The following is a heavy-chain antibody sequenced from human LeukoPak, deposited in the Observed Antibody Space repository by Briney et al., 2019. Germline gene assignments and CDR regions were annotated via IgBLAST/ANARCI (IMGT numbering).Heavy chain of an antibody. CDR2: IYTSGST. D-gene: IGHD3-9*01. CDR1: GGSISSYY. Sequence: SETLPLTCTVSGGSISSYYWSWIRQPPGKGLEWIGYIYTSGSTNYNPSLKSRVTISVDTSKNQFSLKLSSVTAADTAVYYCARQNYDILTGYYAVDYWGQGTLVAVSS. CDR3: ARQNYDILTGYYAVDY. J-gene: IGHJ4*02. V-gene: IGHV4-4*09.